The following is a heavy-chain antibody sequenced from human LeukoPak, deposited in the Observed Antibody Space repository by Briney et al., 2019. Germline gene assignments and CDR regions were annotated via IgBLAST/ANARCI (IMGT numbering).Heavy chain of an antibody. CDR2: IYPGESIYASENT. V-gene: IGHV4-4*07. D-gene: IGHD3-3*01. CDR1: GVSISAYY. Sequence: SETLSLTCSVSGVSISAYYWSWIRQPAGKGLEWIGRIYPGESIYASENTNYNPSLKSRVSMSGDTSKNQFSLKLSSVTAADTAVYYCARHWASNYDFWSGYYTGVANWFDPWGQGTLVTVSS. J-gene: IGHJ5*02. CDR3: ARHWASNYDFWSGYYTGVANWFDP.